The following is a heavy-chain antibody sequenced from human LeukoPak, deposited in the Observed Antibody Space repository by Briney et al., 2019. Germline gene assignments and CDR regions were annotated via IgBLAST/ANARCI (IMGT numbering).Heavy chain of an antibody. Sequence: ASVKVSCKASGGTFSSYAISWVRQAPGQGLEWMGGIIPIFGTANYAQKFQGRVTITADESTSTAYMELSSLRSEDTAVYYCARDIRNQGHDAFDIWGQGTMVTVSS. CDR2: IIPIFGTA. V-gene: IGHV1-69*01. D-gene: IGHD1-14*01. CDR1: GGTFSSYA. CDR3: ARDIRNQGHDAFDI. J-gene: IGHJ3*02.